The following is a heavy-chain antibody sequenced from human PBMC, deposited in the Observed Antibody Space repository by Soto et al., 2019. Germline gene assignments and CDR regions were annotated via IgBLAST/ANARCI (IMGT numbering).Heavy chain of an antibody. CDR2: ISPIFGTA. Sequence: QVQLVQYRAEVKTPGSSVKVSCKASGGTFSSYAISWVRQAPGQGLEWMGGISPIFGTANYAQTFQGRVTITADESTSTAYMELSSLRSEDTAVYYCARGIDCSGGSCYSRDYYYYGMHVWGQGTTVTVSS. CDR3: ARGIDCSGGSCYSRDYYYYGMHV. D-gene: IGHD2-15*01. J-gene: IGHJ6*02. CDR1: GGTFSSYA. V-gene: IGHV1-69*01.